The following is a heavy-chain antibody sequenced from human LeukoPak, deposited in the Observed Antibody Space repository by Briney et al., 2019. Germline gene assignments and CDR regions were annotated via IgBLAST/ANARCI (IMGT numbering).Heavy chain of an antibody. Sequence: SETLSLTCTGSGYSISSGYYWGWIRQPPGKGLEWIGSIYHSGSTYYNPSLKSRVTISVDTSKNQFSLKLSSVTAADTAVYYCARDRRVVVITGFDYWGQGTLVTVSS. V-gene: IGHV4-38-2*02. D-gene: IGHD3-22*01. CDR2: IYHSGST. CDR3: ARDRRVVVITGFDY. CDR1: GYSISSGYY. J-gene: IGHJ4*02.